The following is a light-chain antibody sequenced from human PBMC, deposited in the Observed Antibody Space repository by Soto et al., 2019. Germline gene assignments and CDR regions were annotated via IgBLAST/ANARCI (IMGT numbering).Light chain of an antibody. V-gene: IGKV3-20*01. J-gene: IGKJ1*01. CDR3: QHYGTTPWT. CDR1: QSVCSRC. Sequence: ETVLTQSPGTLSLSPGERVTLSCRASQSVCSRCLAWYQQKPGQSPRLLIYGASTMATGIPDRFSGSGSGADFTLTISRLEPEHFAVYYCQHYGTTPWTFGRGTKVGIK. CDR2: GAS.